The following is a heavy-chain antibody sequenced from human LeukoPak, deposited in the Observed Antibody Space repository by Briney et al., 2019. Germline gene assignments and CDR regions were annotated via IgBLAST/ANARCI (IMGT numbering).Heavy chain of an antibody. J-gene: IGHJ3*02. CDR3: ARDQFDWLLQGAFDI. V-gene: IGHV4-59*01. CDR1: GGSTSSYY. Sequence: PSETLSLTCTVSGGSTSSYYWSWIRQPPGKGLEWIGYIYYSGSTNYNPSLKSRVTISVDTSKNQFSLKLSSVTAADTAVYYCARDQFDWLLQGAFDIWGQGTMVTVSS. D-gene: IGHD3-9*01. CDR2: IYYSGST.